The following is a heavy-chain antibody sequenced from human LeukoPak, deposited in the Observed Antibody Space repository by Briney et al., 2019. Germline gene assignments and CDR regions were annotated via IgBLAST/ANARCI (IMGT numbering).Heavy chain of an antibody. D-gene: IGHD3-22*01. CDR3: ARHKGYYDTSGSYSYWYFDL. J-gene: IGHJ2*01. CDR1: GDSIRSYY. V-gene: IGHV4-59*08. Sequence: SETLSLTCAVSGDSIRSYYWSWIRQPPGKGLEWIGYIYYSGSTNYNPSLKSQLTISVDTSKNQFSLKLSSVTAADTAFYYCARHKGYYDTSGSYSYWYFDLWGRGTLVTVSS. CDR2: IYYSGST.